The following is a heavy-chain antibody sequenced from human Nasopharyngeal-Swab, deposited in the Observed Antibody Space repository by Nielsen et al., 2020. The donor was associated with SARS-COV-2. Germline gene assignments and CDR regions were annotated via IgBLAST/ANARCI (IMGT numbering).Heavy chain of an antibody. CDR3: ARQGVFVPAYFHQYYMDV. Sequence: GESLKISCAASGFSFSTYWMTWVRQAPGKGLEWVANIKQDGSGKYYVDSVKGRFTVSRDNPKNLLYLQVNSLRAEDTAVYYCARQGVFVPAYFHQYYMDVWGKGTTVTASS. J-gene: IGHJ6*03. CDR2: IKQDGSGK. CDR1: GFSFSTYW. D-gene: IGHD3-16*02. V-gene: IGHV3-7*03.